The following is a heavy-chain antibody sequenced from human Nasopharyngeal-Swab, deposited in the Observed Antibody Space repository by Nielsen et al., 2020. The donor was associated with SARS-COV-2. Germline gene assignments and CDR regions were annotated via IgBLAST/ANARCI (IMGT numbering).Heavy chain of an antibody. Sequence: ASVKVSCKASGYTFTSYFIHWVRQAPGQGLEWMGIVNPSGGTTSFAQKFQGRVTMTRDTSTSTVYMELSSLISEDTAVYYCTTVAGSYGRFDYWGQGTLVTVSS. D-gene: IGHD1-26*01. CDR3: TTVAGSYGRFDY. V-gene: IGHV1-46*03. J-gene: IGHJ4*02. CDR1: GYTFTSYF. CDR2: VNPSGGTT.